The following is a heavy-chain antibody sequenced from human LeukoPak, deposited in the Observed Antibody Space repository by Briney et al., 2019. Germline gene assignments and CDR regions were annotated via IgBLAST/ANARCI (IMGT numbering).Heavy chain of an antibody. CDR1: GGSFSGYY. D-gene: IGHD2-15*01. Sequence: PSETLSLTCGVFGGSFSGYYWTWLRQPRGKGREWIGQINHRGSSHYNPSLRSRVTISVDTSKTQFSLKLTSVTAADTAVYYCARDKFCSDTGSCNIGLFDFWGQGALVTVSS. CDR2: INHRGSS. J-gene: IGHJ4*02. V-gene: IGHV4-34*01. CDR3: ARDKFCSDTGSCNIGLFDF.